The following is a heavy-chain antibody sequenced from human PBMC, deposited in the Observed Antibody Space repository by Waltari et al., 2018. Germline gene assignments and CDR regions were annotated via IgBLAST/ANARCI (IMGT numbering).Heavy chain of an antibody. CDR3: AKDGLGGLVGYYFDY. V-gene: IGHV3-30-3*01. D-gene: IGHD2-8*02. Sequence: QVQLVESGGGVVQPGRSLRLCCAASGFTFSSYAMHWVRQAPGKGREGMAVISYDGSNKYYADSVKSRFTISRDNSKNTLYLQMNSRRAEDTAVYYCAKDGLGGLVGYYFDYWGQGTLGTVSS. J-gene: IGHJ4*02. CDR1: GFTFSSYA. CDR2: ISYDGSNK.